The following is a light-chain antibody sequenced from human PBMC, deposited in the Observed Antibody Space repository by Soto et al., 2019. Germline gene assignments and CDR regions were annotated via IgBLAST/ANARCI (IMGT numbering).Light chain of an antibody. CDR1: QSVLYSSNNKSY. Sequence: DIVMTQSPDSLAVSLGERATINCESSQSVLYSSNNKSYLAWYQQKPGQPPRLLIYWASTRESGVPDRFSGSESGTDFTLTITSLQAEDVAVYYCQQYYTVPVTFGGGTKVVIK. CDR3: QQYYTVPVT. CDR2: WAS. V-gene: IGKV4-1*01. J-gene: IGKJ4*01.